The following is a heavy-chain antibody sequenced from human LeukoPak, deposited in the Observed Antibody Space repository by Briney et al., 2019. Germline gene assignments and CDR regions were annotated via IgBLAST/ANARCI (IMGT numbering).Heavy chain of an antibody. J-gene: IGHJ4*02. CDR3: ARGGAGPNYDYVWGSYRPTRYYFDY. CDR1: GGSISSGGYY. V-gene: IGHV4-31*03. CDR2: IYYSGST. Sequence: SETLSLTCTVSGGSISSGGYYWSWIRQHPGKGLEWIGYIYYSGSTCYNPSLKSRVTISVDTSKNQFSLKLSSVTAADTAVYYCARGGAGPNYDYVWGSYRPTRYYFDYWGQGTLVTVSS. D-gene: IGHD3-16*02.